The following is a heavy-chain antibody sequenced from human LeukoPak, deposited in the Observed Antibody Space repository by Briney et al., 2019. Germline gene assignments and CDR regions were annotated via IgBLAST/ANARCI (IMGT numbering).Heavy chain of an antibody. CDR3: ARTDSSGYYLFDY. J-gene: IGHJ4*02. CDR2: IYYNGKT. V-gene: IGHV4-39*07. D-gene: IGHD3-22*01. CDR1: GGSVTYTNYY. Sequence: PSETLSLTCTVSGGSVTYTNYYWGWIRQPPGKGLQWIGVIYYNGKTYYNPSLKSRVTVAVDTSKNQFSLKLSSVTAADTAVYYCARTDSSGYYLFDYWGQGTLVTVSS.